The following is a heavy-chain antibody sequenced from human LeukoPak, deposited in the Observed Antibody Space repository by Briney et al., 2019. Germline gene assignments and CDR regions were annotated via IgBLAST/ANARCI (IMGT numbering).Heavy chain of an antibody. J-gene: IGHJ6*03. V-gene: IGHV1-69*01. D-gene: IGHD3-10*01. CDR2: MIPIFGTA. CDR3: AKAGSGGYYNFYYYYMDV. Sequence: WVRQAPDQGKEWIGGMIPIFGTANSAQKFQGRVTITADESTSTAYMELSSLRSEDTAVYYCAKAGSGGYYNFYYYYMDVWGKGTTVTVSS.